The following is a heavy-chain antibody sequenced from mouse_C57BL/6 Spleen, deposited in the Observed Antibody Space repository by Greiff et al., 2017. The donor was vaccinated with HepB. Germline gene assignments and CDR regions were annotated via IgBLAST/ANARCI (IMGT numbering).Heavy chain of an antibody. CDR2: ISNGGGST. CDR1: GFTFSDYY. CDR3: ARHLTTVVAPPAY. D-gene: IGHD1-1*01. J-gene: IGHJ3*01. V-gene: IGHV5-12*01. Sequence: EVQRVESGGGLVQPGGSLKLSCAASGFTFSDYYMYWVRQTPEKRLEWVAYISNGGGSTYYPDTVKGRFTISRDNAKNTLYLQMSRLKSEDTAMYYCARHLTTVVAPPAYWGQGTLVTVSA.